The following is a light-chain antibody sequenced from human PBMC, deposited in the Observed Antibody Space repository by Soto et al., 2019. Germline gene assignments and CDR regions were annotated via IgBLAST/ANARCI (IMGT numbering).Light chain of an antibody. J-gene: IGKJ1*01. CDR3: HQRQGWPRT. CDR2: LTS. Sequence: EIVMTQSPVTLSVSPGERATLSCRASQAVNTRLAWYQHKPGQAPRLLIYLTSNRAAGIPARFSGSGSETDFTLTISDVEPEDFAVYYCHQRQGWPRTFGQGTKVDIK. CDR1: QAVNTR. V-gene: IGKV3-11*01.